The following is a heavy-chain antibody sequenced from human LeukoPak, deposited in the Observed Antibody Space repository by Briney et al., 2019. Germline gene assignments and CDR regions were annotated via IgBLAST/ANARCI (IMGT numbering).Heavy chain of an antibody. CDR3: ARLHYDSSGFSLLDY. V-gene: IGHV7-4-1*02. CDR1: GYTFTSYA. D-gene: IGHD3-22*01. CDR2: IDPNSGNP. Sequence: ASVKVSCKASGYTFTSYAMHWVRQAPGQGLEWMGWIDPNSGNPTYAQGFTGRFVFSSDTSVTTAYLQISSLKAEDTAVYFCARLHYDSSGFSLLDYWGQGTLVTVSS. J-gene: IGHJ4*02.